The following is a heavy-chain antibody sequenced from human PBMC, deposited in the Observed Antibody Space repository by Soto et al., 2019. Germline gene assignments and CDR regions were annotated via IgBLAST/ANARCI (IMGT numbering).Heavy chain of an antibody. CDR3: ARGGAVATTDHFDH. V-gene: IGHV4-4*07. Sequence: SETLSLTCTVSGDSINNYYWSWMRLPAGKGLEWIGRIYSNGNTYYNPSLKSRVSMSVDTSKNQFSLILKTVTAADTAVYYCARGGAVATTDHFDHWGQGTLVTVSS. CDR1: GDSINNYY. J-gene: IGHJ4*02. D-gene: IGHD5-12*01. CDR2: IYSNGNT.